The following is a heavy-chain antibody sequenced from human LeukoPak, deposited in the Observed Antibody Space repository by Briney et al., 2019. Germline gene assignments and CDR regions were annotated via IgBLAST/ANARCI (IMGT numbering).Heavy chain of an antibody. Sequence: PGGSLRLSCLASGFVFSRDNMNWVRRAPGKGLEWVAHISEAIYYADSVEGRFTISRDNAKNSLYLQMSNLRAEDTAMYYCVRGVGRPQTFYFDSWGRGTPVSVSS. CDR3: VRGVGRPQTFYFDS. D-gene: IGHD3-16*01. CDR2: ISEAI. V-gene: IGHV3-48*04. CDR1: GFVFSRDN. J-gene: IGHJ4*02.